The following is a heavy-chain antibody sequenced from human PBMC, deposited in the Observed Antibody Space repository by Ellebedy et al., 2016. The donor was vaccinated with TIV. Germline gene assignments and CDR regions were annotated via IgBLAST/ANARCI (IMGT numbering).Heavy chain of an antibody. J-gene: IGHJ4*02. CDR3: AASRAYCGGDCYYYFDY. V-gene: IGHV4-31*11. CDR2: IDYSGSA. Sequence: SETLSLTXAVSGGSLTGGGFYWSWIRRRPGKGLEWIGYIDYSGSAYYNPSLESRVTISLDTSKNQFSLKMTSVTAADTAVHYCAASRAYCGGDCYYYFDYWGQGTPVSVSS. D-gene: IGHD2-21*02. CDR1: GGSLTGGGFY.